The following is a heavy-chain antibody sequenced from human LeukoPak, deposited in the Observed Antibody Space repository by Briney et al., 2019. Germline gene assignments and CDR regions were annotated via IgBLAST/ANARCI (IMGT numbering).Heavy chain of an antibody. D-gene: IGHD1-14*01. Sequence: GGSLRLSCAASGFTFSSYAMSWVRQAPGKGLEWVANIKQDGSEKYYVDSVKGRFTISRDNAKNSLYLQMNSLRAEDTAVYYCARDSISAFDIWGQGTMVTVSS. CDR3: ARDSISAFDI. V-gene: IGHV3-7*01. CDR2: IKQDGSEK. J-gene: IGHJ3*02. CDR1: GFTFSSYA.